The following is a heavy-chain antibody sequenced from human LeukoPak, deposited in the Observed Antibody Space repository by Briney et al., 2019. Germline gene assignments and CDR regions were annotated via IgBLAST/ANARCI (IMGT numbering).Heavy chain of an antibody. CDR2: ISAYNGNT. CDR3: ARDPLRFGELLGYFDY. J-gene: IGHJ4*02. Sequence: ASVKVSCKTSGYSFINYYIHWVRQAPGQGLEWMAWISAYNGNTKYAQKFQGRVTMTTDTSTSTAYMELRSLRSDDTAVYYCARDPLRFGELLGYFDYWGQGTLVTVSS. CDR1: GYSFINYY. V-gene: IGHV1-18*04. D-gene: IGHD3-10*01.